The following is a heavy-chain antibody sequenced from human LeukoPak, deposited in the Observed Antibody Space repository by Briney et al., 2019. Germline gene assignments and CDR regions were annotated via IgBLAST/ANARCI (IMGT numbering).Heavy chain of an antibody. D-gene: IGHD1-26*01. J-gene: IGHJ4*02. CDR2: MHYSGGA. Sequence: SETLSLTCTVSGGSITSYYWSWVRQPPGKGLEWIGYMHYSGGATHYPSLKSRVAMSIDASKNQFSLKLSSVTAADTAVYYCARDIRVVGATHYFDQWGQGTLVTVSS. CDR1: GGSITSYY. V-gene: IGHV4-59*01. CDR3: ARDIRVVGATHYFDQ.